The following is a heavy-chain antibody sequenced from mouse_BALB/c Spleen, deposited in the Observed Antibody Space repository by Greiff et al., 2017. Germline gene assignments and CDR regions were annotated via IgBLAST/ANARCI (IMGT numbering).Heavy chain of an antibody. CDR2: IWAGGST. V-gene: IGHV2-9*02. CDR1: GFSLTSYG. Sequence: QVQLKESGPGLVAPSQSLSITCTVSGFSLTSYGVHWVRQPPGKGLEWLGVIWAGGSTNYNSALMSRLSISKDNSKSQVFLKMNSLQTDDTAMYYCAREDYYGSSWYFDVWGAGTTVTVSS. CDR3: AREDYYGSSWYFDV. D-gene: IGHD1-1*01. J-gene: IGHJ1*01.